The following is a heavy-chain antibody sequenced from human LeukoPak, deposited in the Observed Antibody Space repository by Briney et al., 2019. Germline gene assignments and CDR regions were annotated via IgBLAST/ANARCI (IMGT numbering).Heavy chain of an antibody. J-gene: IGHJ3*02. D-gene: IGHD1-26*01. CDR2: ISHSGNT. Sequence: PSETLSLTCFVSTLSISRDSYWGWIRQPPGKGLEWVGSISHSGNTYYNPSLKSRVTISVDPSKNQFSLKLSSVTAADTAVFYCARHRGGSYYAFDIWGQGTMVAVSS. CDR1: TLSISRDSY. V-gene: IGHV4-38-2*01. CDR3: ARHRGGSYYAFDI.